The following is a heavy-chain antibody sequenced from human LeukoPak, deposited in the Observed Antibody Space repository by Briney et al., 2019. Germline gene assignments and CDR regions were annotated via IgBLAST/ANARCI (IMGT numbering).Heavy chain of an antibody. CDR3: AKARGLIGGAFDI. V-gene: IGHV3-7*03. J-gene: IGHJ3*02. CDR1: GFTVSTYW. CDR2: IKEHGSET. D-gene: IGHD3-22*01. Sequence: GGSLRLSCAASGFTVSTYWMNWVRRAPGKGLEWVANIKEHGSETYYVDSVKGRFTISRDNSKNSLYLQMNSLRTEDTALYYCAKARGLIGGAFDIWGQGTMVTVSS.